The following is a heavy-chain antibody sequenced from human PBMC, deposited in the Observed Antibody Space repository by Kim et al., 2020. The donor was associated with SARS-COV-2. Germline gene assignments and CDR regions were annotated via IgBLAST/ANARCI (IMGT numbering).Heavy chain of an antibody. V-gene: IGHV3-20*04. CDR2: INWNGGST. D-gene: IGHD6-25*01. CDR1: GFTFGDYG. J-gene: IGHJ4*02. Sequence: GGSPRLSCAASGFTFGDYGMNWVRQGPGKGLEWVSGINWNGGSTSYADSVKGRFTISRDYAKNSLYLQMNSLRAEDTALYYCARVGSGYEFRGYDYWGQG. CDR3: ARVGSGYEFRGYDY.